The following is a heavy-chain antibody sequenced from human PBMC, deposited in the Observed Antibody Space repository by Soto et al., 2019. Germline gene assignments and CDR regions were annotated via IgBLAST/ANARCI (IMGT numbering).Heavy chain of an antibody. D-gene: IGHD1-7*01. CDR1: GDSISSSSYY. CDR2: IYYSGST. Sequence: SETLSLTCTVSGDSISSSSYYWDWIRQPPGKGLEWIGSIYYSGSTYYNPSLKSRVTISVDTSKNQFSLKLSSVTAADTAVYYCARQSWNYYFDYWGQGTLVTVSS. J-gene: IGHJ4*02. CDR3: ARQSWNYYFDY. V-gene: IGHV4-39*01.